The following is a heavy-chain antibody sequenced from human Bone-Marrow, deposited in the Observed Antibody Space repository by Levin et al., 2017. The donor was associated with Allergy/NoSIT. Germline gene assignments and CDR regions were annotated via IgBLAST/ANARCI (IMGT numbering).Heavy chain of an antibody. CDR1: GFTFRNYG. Sequence: PGGSLRLSCAASGFTFRNYGMHWVRQAPGKGLEWVAVISYDGSGEYYADSVKGRFTISRENSRNTLYLQMNSLRAEDTAVYYCAKGGDYFWGEYRPEETYYFDYWGQGPLVTVSS. J-gene: IGHJ4*02. CDR3: AKGGDYFWGEYRPEETYYFDY. CDR2: ISYDGSGE. V-gene: IGHV3-30*18. D-gene: IGHD3-16*01.